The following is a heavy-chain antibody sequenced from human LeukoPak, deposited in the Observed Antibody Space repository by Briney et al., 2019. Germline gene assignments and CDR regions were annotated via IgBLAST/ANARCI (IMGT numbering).Heavy chain of an antibody. V-gene: IGHV4-59*01. CDR3: ARDHWLFSSKAWYYYGMDV. CDR1: GGSISPYY. J-gene: IGHJ6*02. CDR2: IDPSGSA. D-gene: IGHD3-9*01. Sequence: SETLSLTCVVSGGSISPYYWSWIRQSPGKGLEWIGYIDPSGSASYNPSLKSRVTIFVDTSKNLVSLILASVSASDTAIYYCARDHWLFSSKAWYYYGMDVWGQGTTVTVSS.